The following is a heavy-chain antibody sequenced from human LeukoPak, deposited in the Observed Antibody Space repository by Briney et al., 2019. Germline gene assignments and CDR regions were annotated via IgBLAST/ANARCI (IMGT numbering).Heavy chain of an antibody. CDR3: AARLTLGYYYGSGDYYYGMDV. D-gene: IGHD3-10*01. J-gene: IGHJ6*02. Sequence: ASVKVSCKASGGTFSSYAISWVRQAPGQGLEWMGGIIPLFGTANYAQKFQGRVTITADESTGTAYMELSSLRSEDTAVYYCAARLTLGYYYGSGDYYYGMDVWGQGTTVTVSS. CDR2: IIPLFGTA. CDR1: GGTFSSYA. V-gene: IGHV1-69*13.